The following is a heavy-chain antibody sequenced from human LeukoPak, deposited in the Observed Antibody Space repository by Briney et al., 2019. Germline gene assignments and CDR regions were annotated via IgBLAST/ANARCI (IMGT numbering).Heavy chain of an antibody. Sequence: PGGSLRLSCAASGFTFSSYAMHWVRQAPGKGLEWVAGISYDGSKKYYADSVKGRFTISRDKSKNTLDLQMDSLRGEDTAVYYCAKDDSYVSSGNYDYWGQGTLVTVSS. CDR2: ISYDGSKK. D-gene: IGHD3-22*01. CDR3: AKDDSYVSSGNYDY. CDR1: GFTFSSYA. J-gene: IGHJ4*02. V-gene: IGHV3-30*18.